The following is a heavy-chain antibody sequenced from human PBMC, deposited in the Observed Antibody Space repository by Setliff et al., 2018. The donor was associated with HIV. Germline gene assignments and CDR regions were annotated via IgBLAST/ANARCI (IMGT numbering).Heavy chain of an antibody. J-gene: IGHJ4*02. CDR3: ECYNSDDGYFEN. Sequence: SETLSLTCAVYGGSFSDYYWSWIRQPPGKGLEWIGYIYYTGSTYYNPSLKSRVTISLDTSRNQFSLKLSSVTAADTAVYYCECYNSDDGYFENWGQGALVTVSS. D-gene: IGHD2-8*01. V-gene: IGHV4-30-4*01. CDR1: GGSFSDYY. CDR2: IYYTGST.